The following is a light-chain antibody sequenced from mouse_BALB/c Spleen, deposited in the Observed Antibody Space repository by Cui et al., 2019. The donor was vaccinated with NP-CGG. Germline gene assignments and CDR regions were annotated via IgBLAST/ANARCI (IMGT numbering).Light chain of an antibody. CDR3: GLLSSEPWV. Sequence: QAVVTQESALTTSPGETVTLTCRSSTGAVTTSNYANWVQEKPHHLFTGLKGVFQKTDPRVSVQFFRPPCWDKGPPTPTRGQSEGGGNYFCGLLSSEPWVFGGGTKLTVL. CDR1: TGAVTTSNY. J-gene: IGLJ1*01. CDR2: FQ. V-gene: IGLV1*01.